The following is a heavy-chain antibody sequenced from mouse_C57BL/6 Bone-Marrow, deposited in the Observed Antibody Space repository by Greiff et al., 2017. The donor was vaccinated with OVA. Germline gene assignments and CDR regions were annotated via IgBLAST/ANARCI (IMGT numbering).Heavy chain of an antibody. V-gene: IGHV1-69*01. CDR1: GYTFTSYW. CDR3: AREHYYGSNLYWYFDV. CDR2: IDPSDSYT. J-gene: IGHJ1*01. D-gene: IGHD1-1*01. Sequence: QVQLQQPGAELVMPGASVKLSCKASGYTFTSYWMHWVKQRPGQGLEWIGEIDPSDSYTNYNQKFKGKSTLTVDKSSSTAYMQLSSLTSEDSAVYYCAREHYYGSNLYWYFDVWGWGTAVTVSS.